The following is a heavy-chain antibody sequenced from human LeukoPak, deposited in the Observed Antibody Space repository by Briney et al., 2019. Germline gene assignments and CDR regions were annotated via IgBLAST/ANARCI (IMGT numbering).Heavy chain of an antibody. CDR3: ARKRDYGVIDY. J-gene: IGHJ4*02. CDR1: GYSISSSNW. D-gene: IGHD4-17*01. CDR2: IYYSGST. V-gene: IGHV4-28*01. Sequence: SETLSLTCAVSGYSISSSNWWGWIRQPPGKGLEWIGYIYYSGSTYYNPSLKSRVTMSVDTSKNQFSLKLSSVAAVDTAEYYCARKRDYGVIDYWGQGTLVTVSS.